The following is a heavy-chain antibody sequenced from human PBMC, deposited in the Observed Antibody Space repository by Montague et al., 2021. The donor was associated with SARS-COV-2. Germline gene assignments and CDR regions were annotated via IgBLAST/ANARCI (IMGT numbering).Heavy chain of an antibody. CDR3: ARGRRAVVVPGAGTAGRAIGV. J-gene: IGHJ3*01. Sequence: SETLSLTCAISGGSFSNYYWSWIRQPPGKGLEWIGEVNQSGTTIYNPSVKSGVTISEDTSKNQFYLRSNSVTAADTAVYYCARGRRAVVVPGAGTAGRAIGVWGQGTMVTVS. CDR2: VNQSGTT. D-gene: IGHD2-2*01. CDR1: GGSFSNYY. V-gene: IGHV4-34*01.